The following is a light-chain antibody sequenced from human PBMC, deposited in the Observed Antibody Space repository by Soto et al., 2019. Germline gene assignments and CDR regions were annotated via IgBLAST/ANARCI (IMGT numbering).Light chain of an antibody. CDR3: QQRHMWPIT. CDR2: GVS. V-gene: IGKV3D-20*02. Sequence: EIVLTQSPSTLSLSPGERATLSCRASQSLSSNFLAWYQQKPGQPPRLLIYGVSSRATGIPDRFSGSGSGTDFTLTISSLEPEDSAVYYCQQRHMWPITFGQGTRLEIK. J-gene: IGKJ5*01. CDR1: QSLSSNF.